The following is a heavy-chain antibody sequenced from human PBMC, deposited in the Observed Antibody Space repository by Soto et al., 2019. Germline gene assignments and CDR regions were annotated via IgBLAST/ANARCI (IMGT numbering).Heavy chain of an antibody. V-gene: IGHV1-69*01. J-gene: IGHJ4*02. CDR2: IIPIFGTA. Sequence: QVQLVQSGAEVKKPGSSVKVSCKASGGTFSSYAISWVRQAPGQGLEWMGGIIPIFGTANYAQKFQGRVTITADESTSTAYMGLSSLRSEDTAVYYCARFGVGATEYYFDYWGQGTLVTVSS. CDR1: GGTFSSYA. CDR3: ARFGVGATEYYFDY. D-gene: IGHD1-26*01.